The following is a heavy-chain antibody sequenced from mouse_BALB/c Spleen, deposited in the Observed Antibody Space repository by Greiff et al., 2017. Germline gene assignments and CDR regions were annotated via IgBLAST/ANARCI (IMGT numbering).Heavy chain of an antibody. V-gene: IGHV1-80*01. J-gene: IGHJ3*01. Sequence: QVQLQQSGAELVRPGSSVKISCKASGYAFSSYWMNWVKQRPGQGLEWIGQIYPGDGDTNYNGKFKGKATLTADKSSSTAYMQLSSLTSEDSAVYFCAIPYGYDMAWFAYWGQGTLVTVSA. CDR3: AIPYGYDMAWFAY. CDR1: GYAFSSYW. D-gene: IGHD2-2*01. CDR2: IYPGDGDT.